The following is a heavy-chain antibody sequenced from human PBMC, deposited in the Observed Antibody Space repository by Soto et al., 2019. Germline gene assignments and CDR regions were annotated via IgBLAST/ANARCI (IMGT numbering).Heavy chain of an antibody. Sequence: QVQRVQSGAEVKKPGASVKVSCKASGYTFTGYYMHWVRQAPGQGLEWMGWINPNSGGTNYAQKFQGWVTMTRDTSISTAYMELSRLRSDDTAVYYCARGDCSSTSCYGPYYYYYGMDVWGQGTTVTVSS. V-gene: IGHV1-2*04. CDR3: ARGDCSSTSCYGPYYYYYGMDV. D-gene: IGHD2-2*01. CDR2: INPNSGGT. J-gene: IGHJ6*02. CDR1: GYTFTGYY.